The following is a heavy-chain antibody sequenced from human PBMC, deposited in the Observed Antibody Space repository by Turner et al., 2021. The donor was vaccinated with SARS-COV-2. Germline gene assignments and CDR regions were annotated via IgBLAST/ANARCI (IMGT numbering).Heavy chain of an antibody. J-gene: IGHJ4*02. CDR3: ARGLGYTYPFDY. CDR2: MYSGGDT. Sequence: EVQPVESGGGLVQPGGSLRLSCAGSRFTVYRNYMSWVRQAPGKGLEWISLMYSGGDTFYAESVKGRFTISRDHSKNTLYLKMNSLRVENTAVYYCARGLGYTYPFDYWGQGTLVTVSS. CDR1: RFTVYRNY. D-gene: IGHD5-18*01. V-gene: IGHV3-66*01.